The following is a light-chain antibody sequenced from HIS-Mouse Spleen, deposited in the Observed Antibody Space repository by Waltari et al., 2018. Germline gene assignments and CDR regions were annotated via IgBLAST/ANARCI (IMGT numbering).Light chain of an antibody. V-gene: IGKV1-8*01. CDR1: QGISSY. Sequence: AIRMTQSPSPLSPSTGDRVPITCRASQGISSYLAWYQQKPGKAPKLLIYAASTLQSGVPSRFSGSGSGTDFTLTISCLQSEDFATYYCQQYYSYPPWTFGQGTKVEIK. CDR3: QQYYSYPPWT. CDR2: AAS. J-gene: IGKJ1*01.